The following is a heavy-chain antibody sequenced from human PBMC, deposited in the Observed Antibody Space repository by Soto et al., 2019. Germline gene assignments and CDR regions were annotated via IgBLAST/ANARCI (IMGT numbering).Heavy chain of an antibody. Sequence: LRLSCVASGFNFKKFAMSWVRQAPGEGLEWVSGISCCGGSTSYADSVKGRFSIARDDSTNTLSLQMNNLRVEDTAQYYCAKADGEQWLLPHLDKWGQGTLVTVSS. CDR3: AKADGEQWLLPHLDK. J-gene: IGHJ4*02. CDR2: ISCCGGST. CDR1: GFNFKKFA. V-gene: IGHV3-23*01. D-gene: IGHD6-19*01.